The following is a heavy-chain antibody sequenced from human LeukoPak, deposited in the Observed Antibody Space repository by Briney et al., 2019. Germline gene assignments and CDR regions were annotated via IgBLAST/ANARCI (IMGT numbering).Heavy chain of an antibody. CDR3: ARGSYSTAHYDAFDI. CDR1: GFTFSSYS. V-gene: IGHV3-20*04. J-gene: IGHJ3*02. D-gene: IGHD1-26*01. CDR2: INWNGGST. Sequence: GGSLRLSCAASGFTFSSYSMNWVRQAPGKGLEWVSGINWNGGSTGYADSVKGRFTISRDNAKNSLYLQMNSLRAEDTALYYCARGSYSTAHYDAFDIWGQGTMVTVSS.